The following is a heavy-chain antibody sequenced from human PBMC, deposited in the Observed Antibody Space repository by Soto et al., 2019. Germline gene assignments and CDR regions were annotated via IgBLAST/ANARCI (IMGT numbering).Heavy chain of an antibody. V-gene: IGHV3-30-3*01. CDR3: ARDSGRFESSLVTLDY. J-gene: IGHJ4*02. CDR2: ISYDGSNK. D-gene: IGHD5-18*01. Sequence: LRLSCAASGFTFSSYAMHWVRQAPGKGLEWVAVISYDGSNKYYADSVKGRFTISRDNSKNTLYLQMNSLRAEDTAVYYCARDSGRFESSLVTLDYWGQGTLVTVSS. CDR1: GFTFSSYA.